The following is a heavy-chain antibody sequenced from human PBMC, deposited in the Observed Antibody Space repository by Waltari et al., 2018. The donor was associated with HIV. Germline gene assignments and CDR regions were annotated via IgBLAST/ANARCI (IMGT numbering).Heavy chain of an antibody. CDR1: KFWFSRYW. Sequence: EALLVESGGGVVKPGGSLRLSCEASKFWFSRYWMFWVRQASGKGREWVANIKRCATTKNYAESVKGRVSVSRDNGKYSVYLEMNRLRVQDTAVYFCARGDQWGIFLDSYYGRDVWGRGTTVIVSS. CDR2: IKRCATTK. J-gene: IGHJ6*02. CDR3: ARGDQWGIFLDSYYGRDV. D-gene: IGHD1-26*01. V-gene: IGHV3-7*01.